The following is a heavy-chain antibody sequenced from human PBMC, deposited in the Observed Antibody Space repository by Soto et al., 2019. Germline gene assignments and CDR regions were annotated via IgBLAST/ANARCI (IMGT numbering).Heavy chain of an antibody. CDR1: GYTLTELS. D-gene: IGHD3-3*01. J-gene: IGHJ6*02. Sequence: ASVKVYCKVSGYTLTELSMHWVRQAPGKGLEWMGGFDPEDGETIYAQKFQGRVTMTEDTSTDTAYMELSSLRSEDTAVYYCATGLGDFWSGYLYYYGMDVWGQGTTVTVSS. CDR3: ATGLGDFWSGYLYYYGMDV. V-gene: IGHV1-24*01. CDR2: FDPEDGET.